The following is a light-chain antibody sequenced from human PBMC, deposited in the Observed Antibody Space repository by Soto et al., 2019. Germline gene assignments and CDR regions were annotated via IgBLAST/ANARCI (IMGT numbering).Light chain of an antibody. CDR3: QQRSNWPIT. Sequence: EIVLTQSPGTLSLSPGERATLSGRASQSVSSSYLAWYQQKPGQAPRLLIYGASSRATGIPDRFSGSGSGTDFTLTISRLEPEDLAVYYCQQRSNWPITFGQGTRLEIK. V-gene: IGKV3D-20*02. CDR1: QSVSSSY. CDR2: GAS. J-gene: IGKJ5*01.